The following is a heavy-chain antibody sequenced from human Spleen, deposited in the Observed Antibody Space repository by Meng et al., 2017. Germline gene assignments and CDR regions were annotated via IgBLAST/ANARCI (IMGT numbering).Heavy chain of an antibody. Sequence: QVQLVQSGAEVKKPGASVKVSCKASGYTFNSYAITWVRQAPGQGLEWMGRINPKSGDTHYAQKFQARVTMTGDTSISTAYMELSGLRSDDTAMYYCARDEDISAAGKLFGDYWGQGTLVTVSS. CDR1: GYTFNSYA. D-gene: IGHD6-25*01. CDR3: ARDEDISAAGKLFGDY. V-gene: IGHV1-2*06. CDR2: INPKSGDT. J-gene: IGHJ4*02.